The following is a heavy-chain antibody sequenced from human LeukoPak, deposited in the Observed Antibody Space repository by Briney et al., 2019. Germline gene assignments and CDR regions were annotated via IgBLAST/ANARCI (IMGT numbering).Heavy chain of an antibody. CDR2: IWYDGSNK. J-gene: IGHJ4*02. CDR1: GFTFSSCG. CDR3: AKEASSSSPQFDY. Sequence: GGSLRLSCAASGFTFSSCGMHWVRQAPGKGLEWVAVIWYDGSNKYYADSVKGRFTISRDNSKNTLYLQMNSLRAEDTAVYYCAKEASSSSPQFDYWGQGTLVTVYS. D-gene: IGHD6-13*01. V-gene: IGHV3-33*06.